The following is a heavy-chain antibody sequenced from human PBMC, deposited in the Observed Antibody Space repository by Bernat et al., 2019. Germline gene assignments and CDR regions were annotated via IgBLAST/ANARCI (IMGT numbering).Heavy chain of an antibody. CDR2: VWGDGRNE. Sequence: WVRPAGGGGGGRVAGVWGDGRNEYYADSVTGRFTISRENAKNTLYLQMNSLGAEDTAVYYCARGDDSSGYYDFVYWGQGTLVTVSS. V-gene: IGHV3-33*01. D-gene: IGHD3-22*01. J-gene: IGHJ4*02. CDR3: ARGDDSSGYYDFVY.